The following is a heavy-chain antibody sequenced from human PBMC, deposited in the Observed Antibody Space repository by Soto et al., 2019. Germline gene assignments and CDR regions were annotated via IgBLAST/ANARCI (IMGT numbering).Heavy chain of an antibody. J-gene: IGHJ3*02. CDR3: ARGGLSSGYYWGTDAFDI. D-gene: IGHD3-22*01. Sequence: QVQLQESGPGLVKPSETLSLTCTVSGGSISSYYWSWIRQPPGKGLEWIGYIYYSGSTNYNPSLQGRVTLSVDTSTNPFSRKLSSVTAADTAVYYCARGGLSSGYYWGTDAFDIWGQGTMVTVSS. CDR1: GGSISSYY. CDR2: IYYSGST. V-gene: IGHV4-59*01.